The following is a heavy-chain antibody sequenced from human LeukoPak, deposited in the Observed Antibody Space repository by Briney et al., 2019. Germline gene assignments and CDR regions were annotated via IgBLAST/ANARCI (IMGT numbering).Heavy chain of an antibody. CDR1: GGPLRVYP. Sequence: SETLSLTCTVSGGPLRVYPGSWFGRPPGRDWEWIGYIYYSGTTNHHPSLKSRVTISVDTSKNQFSLKLNSVTAADTAVYYCASSGGYYFDYWGQGTLVTVSS. D-gene: IGHD6-19*01. J-gene: IGHJ4*02. V-gene: IGHV4-59*12. CDR3: ASSGGYYFDY. CDR2: IYYSGTT.